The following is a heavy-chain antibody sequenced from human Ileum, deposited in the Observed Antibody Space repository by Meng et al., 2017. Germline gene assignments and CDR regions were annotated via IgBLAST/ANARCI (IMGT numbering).Heavy chain of an antibody. Sequence: GESLKISCAASGFTYSSYSMSWVRQAPGKGLEWVSSISSGGGSIYYADSVKGRFTISRDNAKNSLYLQMNSLRAEDTAVYYCARIRGGRFADSWFDPWGQGTLVTVSS. CDR2: ISSGGGSI. CDR1: GFTYSSYS. V-gene: IGHV3-21*01. D-gene: IGHD3-10*01. J-gene: IGHJ5*02. CDR3: ARIRGGRFADSWFDP.